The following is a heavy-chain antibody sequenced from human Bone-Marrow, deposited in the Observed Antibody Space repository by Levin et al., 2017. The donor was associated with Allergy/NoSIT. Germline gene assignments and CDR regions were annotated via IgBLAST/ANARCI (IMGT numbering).Heavy chain of an antibody. CDR1: GFTLSDHY. Sequence: GGSLRLSCTVSGFTLSDHYIDWVRQAPGKGLEWVGRTRNKTYSYTTEYGASVKGRFTISRDDSKNSVHLQTNSLKTGDTAVYYCVRISGVGTARQSIDCWGQGTLVIVSS. J-gene: IGHJ4*02. CDR3: VRISGVGTARQSIDC. D-gene: IGHD1-26*01. CDR2: TRNKTYSYTT. V-gene: IGHV3-72*01.